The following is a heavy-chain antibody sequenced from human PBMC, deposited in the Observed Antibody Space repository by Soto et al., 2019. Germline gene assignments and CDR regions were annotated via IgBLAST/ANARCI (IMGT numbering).Heavy chain of an antibody. CDR2: IYYSGST. CDR1: GGSISSSSYY. Sequence: PSETLSLTCTVSGGSISSSSYYWGWIRQPPGKGLEWIGSIYYSGSTYYNPSLKSRVTISVDTSKNQFSLKLSSVTAADTAVYYCAVGHSFLEWLLSHYNWFDPWGQGTLVTVSS. J-gene: IGHJ5*02. D-gene: IGHD3-3*02. CDR3: AVGHSFLEWLLSHYNWFDP. V-gene: IGHV4-39*01.